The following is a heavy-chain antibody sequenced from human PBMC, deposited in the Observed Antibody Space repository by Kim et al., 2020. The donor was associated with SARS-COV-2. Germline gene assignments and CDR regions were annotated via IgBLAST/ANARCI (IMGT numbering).Heavy chain of an antibody. CDR3: AKGVKIVVVPAARFAY. V-gene: IGHV3-23*01. D-gene: IGHD2-2*01. J-gene: IGHJ4*02. Sequence: VKGRFTISRDNAKNTMYVQMKSLRAEDTAVDYCAKGVKIVVVPAARFAYWGQGTLVTVSS.